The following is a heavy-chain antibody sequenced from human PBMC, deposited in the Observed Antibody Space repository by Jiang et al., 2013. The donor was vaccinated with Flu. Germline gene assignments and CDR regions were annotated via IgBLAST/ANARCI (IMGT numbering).Heavy chain of an antibody. D-gene: IGHD1/OR15-1a*01. CDR3: ARDLAGNTFDY. CDR2: INPNSGGA. J-gene: IGHJ4*02. CDR1: KNSFTNEY. V-gene: IGHV1-2*02. Sequence: VQLVESGAEVKNAVGASVKVSCKTSKNSFTNEYVHWVRQAPGQGLEWMGWINPNSGGANYAQKFQGRVTMTGDTSISTAYMELSRLRSDDTAVYYCARDLAGNTFDYWGQGTLVTVSS.